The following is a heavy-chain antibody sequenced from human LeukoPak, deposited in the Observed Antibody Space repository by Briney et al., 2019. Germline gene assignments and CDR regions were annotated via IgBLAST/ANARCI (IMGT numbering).Heavy chain of an antibody. D-gene: IGHD1-7*01. CDR2: ISAYNGNT. Sequence: ASVKVSCKASGYTFTSYGISWVRQAPGQGLEWMGWISAYNGNTNYAQKLQGRVTMTTDTSTSTAYMELRSLRSDDTAVYYCASSAPNWNWGLFDPWGQGTLVTVSS. J-gene: IGHJ5*02. CDR3: ASSAPNWNWGLFDP. CDR1: GYTFTSYG. V-gene: IGHV1-18*01.